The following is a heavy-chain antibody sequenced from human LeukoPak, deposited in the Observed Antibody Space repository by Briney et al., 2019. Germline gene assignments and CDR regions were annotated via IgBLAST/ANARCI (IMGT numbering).Heavy chain of an antibody. CDR1: GVSFNNYY. V-gene: IGHV4-34*01. CDR2: INHSGYT. D-gene: IGHD4-17*01. CDR3: TRMTTGHDY. J-gene: IGHJ4*02. Sequence: WKTLSLTCAVSGVSFNNYYWSWVRQTPGKGLEWIGEINHSGYTNDSPSLKSRVTLSIDTSRKQFSLNLRSVTVADTGIYYCTRMTTGHDYWGQGTLVTVSS.